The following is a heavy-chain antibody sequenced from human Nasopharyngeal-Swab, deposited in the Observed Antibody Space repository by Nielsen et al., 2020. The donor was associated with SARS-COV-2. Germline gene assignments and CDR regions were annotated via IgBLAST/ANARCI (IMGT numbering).Heavy chain of an antibody. V-gene: IGHV3-23*01. D-gene: IGHD5-12*01. CDR3: AKDRDSGDDSDDYYHYYGMDV. CDR1: GFTFRSYA. Sequence: SLKISCAASGFTFRSYAISWVRQAPGKGLEWVSVISGSDHTTYYADSVKGRFTISRDNSKNTVNLQMNSLRVEDTAIYYCAKDRDSGDDSDDYYHYYGMDVWGQGTTVTVFS. CDR2: ISGSDHTT. J-gene: IGHJ6*02.